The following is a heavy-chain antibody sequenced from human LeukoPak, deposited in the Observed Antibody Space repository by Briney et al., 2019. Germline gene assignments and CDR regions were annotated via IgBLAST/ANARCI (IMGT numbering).Heavy chain of an antibody. CDR1: GYTFTGHY. CDR3: GIVGATTGGEDY. CDR2: INPNSGGT. V-gene: IGHV1-2*02. J-gene: IGHJ4*02. D-gene: IGHD1-26*01. Sequence: GASVKVSCKASGYTFTGHYMHWVRQAPGQGLEWMGWINPNSGGTKYAQKFQGRVTLTRDTSISTAYMELSRLRSEDTAVYYCGIVGATTGGEDYWGQGTLVTVSS.